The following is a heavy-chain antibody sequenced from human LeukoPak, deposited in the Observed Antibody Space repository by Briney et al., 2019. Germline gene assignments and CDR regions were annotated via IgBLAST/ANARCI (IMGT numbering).Heavy chain of an antibody. CDR3: ARDDGNDVGVHFAF. CDR1: GYTFNDYY. J-gene: IGHJ4*02. Sequence: EASVTVSCKAAGYTFNDYYIHWVRQAPGQGLELLGWISSQWGGTRFAQKFQGRVTMTRDTSISTDYMRLSGLVPDDRSVYYCARDDGNDVGVHFAFWDQGTLITVSS. V-gene: IGHV1-2*02. CDR2: ISSQWGGT. D-gene: IGHD2-8*01.